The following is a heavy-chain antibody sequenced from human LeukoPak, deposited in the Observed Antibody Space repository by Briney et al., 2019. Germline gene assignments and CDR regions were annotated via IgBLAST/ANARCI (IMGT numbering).Heavy chain of an antibody. CDR3: VREDTPATANY. CDR2: ISGGGDIT. J-gene: IGHJ4*02. D-gene: IGHD2-21*02. Sequence: GGSLRLSCAASGFNFANHAMSWVRQTPGQGLEWVSAISGGGDITYYADSVTGWFTTSRDNPKDTLFLQMHSLRPGDTAVYYCVREDTPATANYWGQGTLVTISS. CDR1: GFNFANHA. V-gene: IGHV3-23*01.